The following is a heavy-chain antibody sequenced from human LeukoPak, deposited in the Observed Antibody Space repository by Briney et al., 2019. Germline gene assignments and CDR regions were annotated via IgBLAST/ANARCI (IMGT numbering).Heavy chain of an antibody. CDR1: GFTFSSYA. CDR2: ISYDGSNK. V-gene: IGHV3-30*04. D-gene: IGHD5-18*01. J-gene: IGHJ6*02. CDR3: ARASWIQLWLYYRDYYYGMDV. Sequence: GGSLRLSCAASGFTFSSYAMHWVRQAPCKGLEWVAVISYDGSNKYYADPVKGRFTISRDNSKNTLYLQMNSLRAEDTAVYYCARASWIQLWLYYRDYYYGMDVWGQGTTVTVSS.